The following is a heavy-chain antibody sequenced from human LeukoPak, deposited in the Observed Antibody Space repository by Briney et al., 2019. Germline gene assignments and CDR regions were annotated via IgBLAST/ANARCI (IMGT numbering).Heavy chain of an antibody. Sequence: GGSLRLSCAASGFTFSRYSMNWVRQAPGKGLEWVSYISNRISTIYYADSVKGRFTISRDNAKNSLYLQMNSLRDEDTAVYYCARQLGYCSSTSCYADKVDYWGQGTLVTVSS. CDR1: GFTFSRYS. J-gene: IGHJ4*02. V-gene: IGHV3-48*02. CDR3: ARQLGYCSSTSCYADKVDY. D-gene: IGHD2-2*01. CDR2: ISNRISTI.